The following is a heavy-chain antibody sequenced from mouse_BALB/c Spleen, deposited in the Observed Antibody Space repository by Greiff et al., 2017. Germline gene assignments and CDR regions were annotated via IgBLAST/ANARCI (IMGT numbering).Heavy chain of an antibody. Sequence: VQLQQSGAGLVKPGASVKISCKASGYAFSSYWMNWVKQRPGQGLEWIGQIYPGDGDTNYNGKFKGKATLTADKSSSTAYMQLSSLTSEDSAVYFCAGGLRRRSLDYWGQGTTLTVSS. CDR1: GYAFSSYW. CDR2: IYPGDGDT. CDR3: AGGLRRRSLDY. J-gene: IGHJ2*01. D-gene: IGHD2-4*01. V-gene: IGHV1-80*01.